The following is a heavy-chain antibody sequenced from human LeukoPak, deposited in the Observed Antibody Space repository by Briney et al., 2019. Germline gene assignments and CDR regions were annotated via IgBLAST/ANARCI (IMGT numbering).Heavy chain of an antibody. CDR1: GYTFTGYY. Sequence: GASVKVSCKASGYTFTGYYMHWVRQAPGQGLEWMGRIIPILDIENFVQKFQGRLTITADKSTSTAYMELSSLRSEDTAVYYCAKQTGYCSGSTCYYYHGMDVWGQGTTVTVSS. V-gene: IGHV1-69*02. CDR2: IIPILDIE. J-gene: IGHJ6*02. CDR3: AKQTGYCSGSTCYYYHGMDV. D-gene: IGHD2-15*01.